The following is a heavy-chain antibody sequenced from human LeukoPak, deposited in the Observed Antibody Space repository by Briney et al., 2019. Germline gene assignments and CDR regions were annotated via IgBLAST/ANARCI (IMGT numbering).Heavy chain of an antibody. CDR2: IYYSGST. CDR1: GGSISSYY. J-gene: IGHJ3*02. CDR3: ARETYYYDSSGRDAFDI. V-gene: IGHV4-59*01. Sequence: SETLSLTCTVSGGSISSYYWSWLRQPPGKGLEWIGYIYYSGSTNYNPSLKSRVTISVDTSKNQFSLKLSSVTAADTAVYYCARETYYYDSSGRDAFDIWGQGTMVTVSS. D-gene: IGHD3-22*01.